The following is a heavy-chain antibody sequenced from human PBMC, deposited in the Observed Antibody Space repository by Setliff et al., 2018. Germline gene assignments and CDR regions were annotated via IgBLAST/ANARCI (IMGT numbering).Heavy chain of an antibody. CDR3: ATSPPLYYYYYYYMDV. J-gene: IGHJ6*03. CDR2: ISSSGSTM. V-gene: IGHV3-48*03. CDR1: GFTFSSYE. Sequence: GGSLRLSCAASGFTFSSYEMNWVRRAPGKGLQWVSYISSSGSTMYYADSVKGRFTISRDNAKNSLYLQMNSLRAEDTAVYYCATSPPLYYYYYYYMDVWGKGTTVTVSS.